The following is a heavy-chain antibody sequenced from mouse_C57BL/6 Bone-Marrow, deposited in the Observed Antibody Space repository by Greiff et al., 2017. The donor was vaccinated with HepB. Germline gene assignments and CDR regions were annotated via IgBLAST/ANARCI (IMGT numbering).Heavy chain of an antibody. CDR2: ISYSGST. Sequence: EVQRVESGPGMVKPSQSLSLTCTVTGYSITSGYDWHWIRHFPGNKLEWMGYISYSGSTNYNPSLKSRISITHDTSKNHFFLKLNSVTTEDTATYYCARRGWYYAMDYWGQGTSVTVSS. J-gene: IGHJ4*01. D-gene: IGHD1-1*02. CDR3: ARRGWYYAMDY. CDR1: GYSITSGYD. V-gene: IGHV3-1*01.